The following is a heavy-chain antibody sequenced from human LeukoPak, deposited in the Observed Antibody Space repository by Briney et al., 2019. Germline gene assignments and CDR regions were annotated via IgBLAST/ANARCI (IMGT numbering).Heavy chain of an antibody. CDR3: ARDYVYYDSSGSFDAFDI. CDR1: GYTFTSSY. CDR2: ISAYNGNT. V-gene: IGHV1-18*04. J-gene: IGHJ3*02. Sequence: GASVKVSCKASGYTFTSSYMHWVRQAPGQGLEWMGWISAYNGNTNYAQKLQGRVTMTTDTSTSTAYMELRSLRSDDTAVYYCARDYVYYDSSGSFDAFDIWGQGTMVTVSS. D-gene: IGHD3-22*01.